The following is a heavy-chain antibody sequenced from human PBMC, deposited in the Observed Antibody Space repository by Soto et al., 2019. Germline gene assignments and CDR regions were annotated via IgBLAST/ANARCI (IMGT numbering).Heavy chain of an antibody. CDR2: VYYRGSS. V-gene: IGHV4-39*01. Sequence: SETLSLTCTVSGGSVTNSSYYWGWIRQSPGKGLEWIGSVYYRGSSYSKSSVKSRVTISVDTSKNRFSLSLNSVTASDTAVYFCVSQRTTVPTQAYFDYWGPGALVTVSS. D-gene: IGHD4-17*01. J-gene: IGHJ4*02. CDR3: VSQRTTVPTQAYFDY. CDR1: GGSVTNSSYY.